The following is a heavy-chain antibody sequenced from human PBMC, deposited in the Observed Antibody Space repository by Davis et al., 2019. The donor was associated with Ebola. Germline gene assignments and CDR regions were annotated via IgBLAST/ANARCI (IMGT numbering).Heavy chain of an antibody. CDR3: ARDLTMVRGSIDY. V-gene: IGHV3-23*01. D-gene: IGHD3-10*01. CDR1: GFTFSSYA. CDR2: ISGSGGST. Sequence: GESLKISCAASGFTFSSYAMGWVRQAPGKGLEWVSAISGSGGSTYYADSVKGRFTISRDNSKNTLYLQMNSLRAEDTAVYYCARDLTMVRGSIDYWGQGTLVTVSS. J-gene: IGHJ4*02.